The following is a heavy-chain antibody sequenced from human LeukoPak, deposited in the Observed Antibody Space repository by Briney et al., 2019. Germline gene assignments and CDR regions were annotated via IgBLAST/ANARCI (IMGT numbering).Heavy chain of an antibody. D-gene: IGHD2-2*01. J-gene: IGHJ4*02. V-gene: IGHV1-46*01. CDR3: ARCRSTSCQALDY. CDR2: INPSGGST. Sequence: ASVKVSCKASGYTFTSYYMHWVRQAPGQGLEWMGIINPSGGSTSYAQKFQGRVTMTRDMSTSTVYMELSRLRSDDTAVYYCARCRSTSCQALDYWGQGTLVTVSS. CDR1: GYTFTSYY.